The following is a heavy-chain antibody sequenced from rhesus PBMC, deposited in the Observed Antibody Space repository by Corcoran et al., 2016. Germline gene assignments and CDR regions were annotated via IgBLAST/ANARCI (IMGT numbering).Heavy chain of an antibody. CDR1: GWSISPSW. CDR3: GRPGYDNDF. Sequence: QLRLQASGPGLVKPSETLSLTCAVSGWSISPSWGPWTRPPSGRKFDRIGRILPSNGETHYNPSLDSRVTISIDTSKNQFSLKLTSMTAADTAVYYCGRPGYDNDFWGQGILVTVSS. J-gene: IGHJ4*01. CDR2: ILPSNGET. D-gene: IGHD2-2*01. V-gene: IGHV4-173*01.